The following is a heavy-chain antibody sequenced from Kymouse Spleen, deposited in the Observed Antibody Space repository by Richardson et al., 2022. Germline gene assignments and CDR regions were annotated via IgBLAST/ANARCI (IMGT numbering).Heavy chain of an antibody. CDR1: GFTFSSYS. CDR3: ARDRYNWNDGYYYYYGMDV. Sequence: EVQLVESGGGLVKPGGSLRLSCAASGFTFSSYSMNWVRQAPGKGLEWVSSISSSSSYIYYADSVKGRFTISRDNAKNSLYLQMNSLRAEDTAVYYCARDRYNWNDGYYYYYGMDVWGQGTTVTVSS. D-gene: IGHD1-1*01. V-gene: IGHV3-21*03. J-gene: IGHJ6*02. CDR2: ISSSSSYI.